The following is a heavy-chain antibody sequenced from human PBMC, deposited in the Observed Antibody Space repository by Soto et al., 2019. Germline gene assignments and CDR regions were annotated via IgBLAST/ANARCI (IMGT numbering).Heavy chain of an antibody. D-gene: IGHD3-16*02. CDR3: IHIFNSNSGSYRYFDY. V-gene: IGHV2-5*02. J-gene: IGHJ4*02. CDR2: IYWDDDK. CDR1: GFSLSTTHMG. Sequence: QITLKESGPTLVKPTQTLTLTCTFSGFSLSTTHMGVGWIRQPPGKALDRLTHIYWDDDKRYSPSLKSRLTITKDTSKNQVVLTMTNMHPVDTATYYCIHIFNSNSGSYRYFDYWGQGTLVTVSS.